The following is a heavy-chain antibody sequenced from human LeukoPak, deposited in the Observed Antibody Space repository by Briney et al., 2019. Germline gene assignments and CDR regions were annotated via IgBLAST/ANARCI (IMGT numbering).Heavy chain of an antibody. V-gene: IGHV1-24*01. CDR1: GYTLTELS. D-gene: IGHD4-17*01. J-gene: IGHJ5*02. CDR3: ATDRQLRGLPEAGFDP. CDR2: FDPEDGET. Sequence: GASVKVSCKVSGYTLTELSMHWVRQAPGKGLEWMGGFDPEDGETIYAQKFQGRVTMTEDTSTDTACMELSSLRSEDTAVYYCATDRQLRGLPEAGFDPWGQGTLVTVSS.